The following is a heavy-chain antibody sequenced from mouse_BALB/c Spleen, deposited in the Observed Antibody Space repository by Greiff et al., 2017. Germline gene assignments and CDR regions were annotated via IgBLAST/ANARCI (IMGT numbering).Heavy chain of an antibody. V-gene: IGHV5-17*02. CDR2: ISSGSSTI. CDR3: ARYYDYDGEFAY. CDR1: GFTFSSFG. Sequence: DVMLVESGGGLVQPGGSRKLSCAASGFTFSSFGMHWVRQAPEKGLEWVAYISSGSSTIYYADTVKGRFTISRDNPKNTLFLQMTSLRSEDTAMYYCARYYDYDGEFAYWGQGTLVTVSA. J-gene: IGHJ3*01. D-gene: IGHD2-4*01.